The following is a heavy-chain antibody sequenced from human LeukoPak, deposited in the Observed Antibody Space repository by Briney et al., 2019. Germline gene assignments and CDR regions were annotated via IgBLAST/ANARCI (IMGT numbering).Heavy chain of an antibody. V-gene: IGHV1-18*01. D-gene: IGHD2-15*01. CDR3: ARGIIGNYFDY. CDR2: ISAYGNT. J-gene: IGHJ4*02. CDR1: GYTFTIYG. Sequence: ASVKVSFKTSGYTFTIYGISWVRQAPGQGLEWMGLISAYGNTNYAQNLQGRVTMTTDTSTSTAYMELRSLRSDDTAVYYCARGIIGNYFDYWAQGTLVTVSS.